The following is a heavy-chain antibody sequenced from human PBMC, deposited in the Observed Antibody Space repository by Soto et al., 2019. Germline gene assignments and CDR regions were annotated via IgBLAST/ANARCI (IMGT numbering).Heavy chain of an antibody. J-gene: IGHJ4*02. CDR3: ARDITGYFDY. CDR1: GFTFSSYA. V-gene: IGHV3-30-3*01. D-gene: IGHD1-20*01. Sequence: QVQLVESGGGVVQPGRSLRLSCAASGFTFSSYAMHWVRQAPGKGLEWVAVISYDGSNKYYADSVKGRFTISRENSKNTLYLQMNRLRAEDTAVYYCARDITGYFDYWGQGTLVTVSS. CDR2: ISYDGSNK.